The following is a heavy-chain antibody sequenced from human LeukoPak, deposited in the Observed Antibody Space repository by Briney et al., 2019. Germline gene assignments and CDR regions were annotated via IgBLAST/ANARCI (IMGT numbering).Heavy chain of an antibody. Sequence: SVKVSCKASGGTFSSYAISWVRQAPGQGLDWIGGIIPICGTANYAQKFEGRVTITTDESTSTAYMELSSLRSEDTAVYYCARTSLGYCSSTSCSYYYYYMDVWGKGTTVTVSS. J-gene: IGHJ6*03. V-gene: IGHV1-69*05. D-gene: IGHD2-2*01. CDR2: IIPICGTA. CDR3: ARTSLGYCSSTSCSYYYYYMDV. CDR1: GGTFSSYA.